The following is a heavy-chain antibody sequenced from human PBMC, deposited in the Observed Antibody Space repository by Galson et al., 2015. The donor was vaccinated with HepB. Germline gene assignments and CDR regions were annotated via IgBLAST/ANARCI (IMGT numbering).Heavy chain of an antibody. V-gene: IGHV3-7*01. CDR2: IKQDGSEK. D-gene: IGHD5-18*01. J-gene: IGHJ4*02. Sequence: SLRLSCASSGFIFNSYWMSWVRQAPGKGLEWVAKIKQDGSEKSYVDSAKGRFTISRDNSKNSLYLQMNSLRAEDTAVYYCARDPSGYGTYYFDSWGRGTLVTVSS. CDR1: GFIFNSYW. CDR3: ARDPSGYGTYYFDS.